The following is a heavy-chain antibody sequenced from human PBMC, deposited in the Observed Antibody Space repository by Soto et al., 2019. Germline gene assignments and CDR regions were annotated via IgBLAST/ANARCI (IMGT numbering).Heavy chain of an antibody. J-gene: IGHJ6*02. CDR1: GYTFTSYY. CDR2: INPNSGGT. Sequence: ASVKVSCKASGYTFTSYYMHWVRQAPGQGLEWMGIINPNSGGTNYAQKFQGWVTMTRDTSISTAYMELSRLRSDDTAVYYCARVGYDYVWGSYPNPPYYYYGMDVWGQGTTVTVSS. CDR3: ARVGYDYVWGSYPNPPYYYYGMDV. D-gene: IGHD3-16*02. V-gene: IGHV1-2*04.